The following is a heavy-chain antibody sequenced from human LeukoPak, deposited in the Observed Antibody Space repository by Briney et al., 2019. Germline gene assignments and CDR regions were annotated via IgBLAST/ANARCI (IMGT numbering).Heavy chain of an antibody. CDR1: GFTFSSYE. V-gene: IGHV3-48*03. J-gene: IGHJ4*02. CDR2: ISSSGSTI. D-gene: IGHD2-15*01. Sequence: GGSLRLSCAASGFTFSSYEMNWVRQAPGKGLEWVSYISSSGSTIYYADSVKGRFTISRDNAKNSLYLQMNRLRAEDTAVYYCARDQIVVVAPGFDYWGQGTLVTVSS. CDR3: ARDQIVVVAPGFDY.